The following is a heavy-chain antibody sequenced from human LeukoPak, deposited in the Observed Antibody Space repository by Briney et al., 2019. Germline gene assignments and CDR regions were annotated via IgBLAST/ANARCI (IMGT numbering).Heavy chain of an antibody. V-gene: IGHV1-18*01. CDR1: GYSFTTYG. D-gene: IGHD3-10*01. J-gene: IGHJ3*02. CDR3: ARVNSITMPLGAFDI. CDR2: ISAYNGNT. Sequence: ASVKVSCXASGYSFTTYGISWARQAPGQGLEWMGWISAYNGNTNYAQKLQGRVTITTDTSTSTAYMELRSLRSDDTAVYYCARVNSITMPLGAFDIWGQGTMVTVSS.